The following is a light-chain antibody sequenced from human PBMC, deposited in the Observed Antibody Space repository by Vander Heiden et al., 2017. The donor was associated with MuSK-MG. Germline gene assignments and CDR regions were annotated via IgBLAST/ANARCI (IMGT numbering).Light chain of an antibody. V-gene: IGKV3-20*01. CDR3: QEFASSFT. CDR1: QSISSTS. J-gene: IGKJ3*01. CDR2: GAS. Sequence: EIVLTQSPGTLSLSPGERATLSCRASQSISSTSLTWYQQKPGQAPRLLIHGASRRATGIPDRFSGSGSGTDFTLTISSLEAEDFAVYNCQEFASSFTFGPGTKVDIK.